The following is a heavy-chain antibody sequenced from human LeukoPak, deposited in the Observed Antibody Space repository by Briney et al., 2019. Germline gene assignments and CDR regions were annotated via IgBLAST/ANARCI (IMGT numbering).Heavy chain of an antibody. CDR1: GFTFSSYS. Sequence: GGSLRLSCAASGFTFSSYSMNWVRQSPGKGLEWVSLISGDGGSTYYADSVKGRFTISRDNSKNSLYLQMNSLRTEDTALYYCAKGGWLHLSIDYWGQGTLVTVSS. J-gene: IGHJ4*02. D-gene: IGHD5-24*01. CDR3: AKGGWLHLSIDY. CDR2: ISGDGGST. V-gene: IGHV3-43*02.